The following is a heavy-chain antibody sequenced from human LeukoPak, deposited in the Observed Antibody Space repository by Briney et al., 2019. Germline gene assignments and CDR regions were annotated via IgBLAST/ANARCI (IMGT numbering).Heavy chain of an antibody. D-gene: IGHD3-10*01. Sequence: SETLSLTCAVSGGPFCVYYWSWIRQPPGEGLGWIGEINHSGSTNYNPSPKSRVTISVDTSKNQFSLKLSSVTAADTAVYYCARGEGRGYGSGSYSPNFDYWGQGTLVTVSS. CDR3: ARGEGRGYGSGSYSPNFDY. V-gene: IGHV4-34*01. CDR1: GGPFCVYY. CDR2: INHSGST. J-gene: IGHJ4*02.